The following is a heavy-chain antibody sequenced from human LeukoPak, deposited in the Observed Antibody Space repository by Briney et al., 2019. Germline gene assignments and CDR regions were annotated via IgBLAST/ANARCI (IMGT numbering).Heavy chain of an antibody. CDR1: GGSISSYY. CDR3: ARLGGQQQLVLTSSYGMDV. D-gene: IGHD6-13*01. J-gene: IGHJ6*02. V-gene: IGHV4-59*01. CDR2: IYYSGST. Sequence: PSETLSLTCAVYGGSISSYYWNWIRQPPGKGLEWIGYIYYSGSTNYNPSLKSRVTISVDTSKNQFSLKLNSVTAADTAVYCCARLGGQQQLVLTSSYGMDVWGQGTTVTVSS.